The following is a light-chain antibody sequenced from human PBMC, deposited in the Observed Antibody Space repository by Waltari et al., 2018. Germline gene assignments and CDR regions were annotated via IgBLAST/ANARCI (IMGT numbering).Light chain of an antibody. Sequence: QSALTQPASVSGSPGQSITISCTGTSSDVGRHNLVSWYQQHPGKAPKLWIHEVTKRPSGVSNRFSGSKSGNTASLTISGLQAEDEADYYCCSFASTSTPYVFGSGTKVTV. V-gene: IGLV2-23*02. CDR1: SSDVGRHNL. J-gene: IGLJ1*01. CDR3: CSFASTSTPYV. CDR2: EVT.